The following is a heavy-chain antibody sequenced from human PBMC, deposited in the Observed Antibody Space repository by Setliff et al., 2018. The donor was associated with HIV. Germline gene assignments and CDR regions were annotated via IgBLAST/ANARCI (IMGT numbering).Heavy chain of an antibody. D-gene: IGHD1-26*01. CDR2: IKIKTDGGTI. V-gene: IGHV3-15*01. CDR1: GFTISNVW. Sequence: GGSLRLSCAASGFTISNVWMTWVRQAPGKGLEWVGRIKIKTDGGTIDYAAPVKGRFTISRDDSKNTVYLQMNSLKIEDTAVYYCTTRLSGSYIPNWFDPWGQGTLVTVSS. J-gene: IGHJ5*02. CDR3: TTRLSGSYIPNWFDP.